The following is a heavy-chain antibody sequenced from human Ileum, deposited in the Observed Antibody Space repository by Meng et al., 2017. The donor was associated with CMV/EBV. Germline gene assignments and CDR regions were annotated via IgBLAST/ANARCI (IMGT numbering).Heavy chain of an antibody. D-gene: IGHD2-21*01. Sequence: GESLKTSCAASGFTVSINYMSWVRQASGKGLEWVSGISVSGGTTFYAASVEGGSTVSRDNSKNTLYLQMSSLRAEDTALYYCVKDEFCCNSGNCYGGCPYYLGNWGRGKPVNGAS. J-gene: IGHJ4*01. CDR1: GFTVSINY. CDR2: ISVSGGTT. V-gene: IGHV3-23*01. CDR3: VKDEFCCNSGNCYGGCPYYLGN.